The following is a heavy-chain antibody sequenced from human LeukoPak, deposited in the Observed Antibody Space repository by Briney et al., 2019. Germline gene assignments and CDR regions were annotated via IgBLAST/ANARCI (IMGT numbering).Heavy chain of an antibody. V-gene: IGHV1-69*05. Sequence: GASVKVSCKASGHTFTTYNFYWVRQAPGQGLEWMGGIIPIFGTANYAQKFQGRVTITTDESTSTAYMELSSLRSEDTAVYYCARTNLGYCSGGSCYYYYYMDVWGKGTTVTVSS. J-gene: IGHJ6*03. CDR3: ARTNLGYCSGGSCYYYYYMDV. CDR2: IIPIFGTA. CDR1: GHTFTTYN. D-gene: IGHD2-15*01.